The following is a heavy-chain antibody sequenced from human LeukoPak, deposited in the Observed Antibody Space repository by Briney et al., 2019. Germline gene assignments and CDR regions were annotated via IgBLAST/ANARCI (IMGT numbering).Heavy chain of an antibody. D-gene: IGHD6-19*01. Sequence: PSETLSLTCAVSGGSISSGGYSWSWIRQPPGKGLEWIGYIYHSGSTYYNPSLKSRVTISVDRSKNQFSLKLSSVTAADTAVYYCARWEGQWRVFDYWGQGTLVTVSS. J-gene: IGHJ4*02. V-gene: IGHV4-30-2*01. CDR1: GGSISSGGYS. CDR2: IYHSGST. CDR3: ARWEGQWRVFDY.